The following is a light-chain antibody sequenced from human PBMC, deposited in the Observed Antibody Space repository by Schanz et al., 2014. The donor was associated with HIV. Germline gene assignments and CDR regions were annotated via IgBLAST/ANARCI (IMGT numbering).Light chain of an antibody. V-gene: IGKV3-20*01. Sequence: EIAMTQFPVTLSLSPGERATLSCRASQSVSGSLAWYQQRPGQTPRLLIFGASNRATGIPDRFSGSESGTDFTLTISRLEPEDFAVYYCQHYGDSRGTFGGGTEVDIK. CDR1: QSVSGS. J-gene: IGKJ4*01. CDR2: GAS. CDR3: QHYGDSRGT.